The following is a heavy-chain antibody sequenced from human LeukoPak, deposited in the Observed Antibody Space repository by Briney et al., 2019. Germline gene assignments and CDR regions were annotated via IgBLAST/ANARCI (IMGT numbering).Heavy chain of an antibody. CDR2: ISGSGGST. V-gene: IGHV3-23*01. Sequence: GGSLRLSCAASGFTFSSYAMSWVRQAPGKGLEWVSAISGSGGSTYYADSVKGRFTISRDNAKNSLYLQMNSLRAEDTALYYCAKEGFSAFDPWGQGTLVTVSS. CDR3: AKEGFSAFDP. CDR1: GFTFSSYA. J-gene: IGHJ5*02. D-gene: IGHD3-10*01.